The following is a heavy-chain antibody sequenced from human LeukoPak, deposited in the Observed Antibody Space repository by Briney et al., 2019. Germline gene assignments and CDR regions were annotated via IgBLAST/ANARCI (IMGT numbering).Heavy chain of an antibody. V-gene: IGHV4-30-2*01. J-gene: IGHJ4*02. Sequence: PSETLSLTCAVSGGSISSGGYSWSWIRQPPGKGLGWIGYIYHSGSTYYNPSLKSRVTISVDRSKNQFSLKLSSVTAADTAVYYCARWVTTEYYFDYWGQGTLVTVSS. CDR2: IYHSGST. CDR1: GGSISSGGYS. CDR3: ARWVTTEYYFDY. D-gene: IGHD4-17*01.